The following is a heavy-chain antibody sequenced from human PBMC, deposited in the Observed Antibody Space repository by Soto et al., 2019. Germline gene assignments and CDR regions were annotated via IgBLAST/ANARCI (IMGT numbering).Heavy chain of an antibody. CDR3: ATRMTLVD. V-gene: IGHV5-10-1*01. CDR1: ESTFTNYC. D-gene: IGHD2-15*01. CDR2: IDPDDSQT. Sequence: GESLKISCQASESTFTNYCINWVRQVPWKGLEWMGRIDPDDSQTNYSPSVRGHVTISVDKSVNTVYLQWDSLKASDTAIYYCATRMTLVDWGQGTLLTVST. J-gene: IGHJ1*01.